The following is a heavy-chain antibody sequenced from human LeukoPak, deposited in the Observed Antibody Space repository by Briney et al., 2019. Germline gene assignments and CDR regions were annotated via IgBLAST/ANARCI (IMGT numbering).Heavy chain of an antibody. Sequence: KPSETLSLTCTVSGGSISSSSYYWGWIRQPPGKGLEWIGSIYYSGSTYYNPSLKSRVTISVDTSKNQFSLKLSSVTAADTAVYYCARPQGDLWFGETPYNWFDPWGQGTLVTVSS. J-gene: IGHJ5*02. CDR1: GGSISSSSYY. CDR3: ARPQGDLWFGETPYNWFDP. CDR2: IYYSGST. D-gene: IGHD3-10*01. V-gene: IGHV4-39*01.